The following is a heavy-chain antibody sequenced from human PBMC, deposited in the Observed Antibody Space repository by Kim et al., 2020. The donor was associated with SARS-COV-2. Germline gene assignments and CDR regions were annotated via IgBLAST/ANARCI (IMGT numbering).Heavy chain of an antibody. D-gene: IGHD6-19*01. CDR2: GGTT. J-gene: IGHJ4*02. V-gene: IGHV3-49*02. CDR3: TREDSSGWD. Sequence: GGTTEYAEYVKGRFTISRDDSKSIAYLQMNSLKIEDTAVYYCTREDSSGWDWGQGTLVTVSP.